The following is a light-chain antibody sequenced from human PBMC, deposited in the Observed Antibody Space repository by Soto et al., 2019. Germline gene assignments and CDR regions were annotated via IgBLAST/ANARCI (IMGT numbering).Light chain of an antibody. J-gene: IGLJ1*01. CDR1: SSDVGGYKY. CDR3: SSYRNSSTLYV. Sequence: QSVLTQPASVSGSPGQSITISCTGTSSDVGGYKYVSWYQQHPGKAPKLMIYEVSNRPSGVSNRFSGSKSGNTASLTISGLQAEDEADHHCSSYRNSSTLYVFGTGTKVTVL. V-gene: IGLV2-14*01. CDR2: EVS.